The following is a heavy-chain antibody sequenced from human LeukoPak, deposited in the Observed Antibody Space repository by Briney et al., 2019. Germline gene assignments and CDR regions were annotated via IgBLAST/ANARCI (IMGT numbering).Heavy chain of an antibody. CDR3: ARDFCSSDACPFRDDAFDI. J-gene: IGHJ3*02. D-gene: IGHD2-2*01. CDR1: GFIVSSNY. CDR2: IYSDGST. Sequence: TGGSLRLSCAASGFIVSSNYMSWVRQAPGKGLEWVSIIYSDGSTYYADSVKGRFTISRDNFKNILYFDMNSLRVEDTAVYYCARDFCSSDACPFRDDAFDIWGQGTKVTVSS. V-gene: IGHV3-53*01.